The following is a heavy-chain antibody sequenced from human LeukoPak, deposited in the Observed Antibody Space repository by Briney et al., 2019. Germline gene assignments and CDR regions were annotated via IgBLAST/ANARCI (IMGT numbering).Heavy chain of an antibody. J-gene: IGHJ4*02. CDR1: GGSINSYY. D-gene: IGHD3-3*01. CDR2: IYYSGST. Sequence: SETLSLTCTVSGGSINSYYWSWIRQPPGKGLEWIGYIYYSGSTNYNPSLKSRVTISVHTSKNQFSLKLSSVTAADTAVYYCARDRAYDFWSGYSTPYFDYWGQGTLVTVSS. CDR3: ARDRAYDFWSGYSTPYFDY. V-gene: IGHV4-59*01.